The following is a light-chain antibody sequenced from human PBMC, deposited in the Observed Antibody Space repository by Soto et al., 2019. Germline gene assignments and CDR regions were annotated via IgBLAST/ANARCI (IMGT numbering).Light chain of an antibody. CDR2: AAS. CDR1: QTITIY. J-gene: IGKJ5*01. Sequence: DIQMTQSPSSLSASVGDRVTITCRASQTITIYLNWYQHKPGKAPKLLIYAASSLQSGVPSRFSGSGSGTDFTLTISSLQPEDFATYYCLQDYNYPLTFGQGTRLEIK. V-gene: IGKV1-39*01. CDR3: LQDYNYPLT.